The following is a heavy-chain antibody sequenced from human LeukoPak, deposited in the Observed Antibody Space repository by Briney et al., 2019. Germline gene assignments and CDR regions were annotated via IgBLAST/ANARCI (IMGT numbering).Heavy chain of an antibody. D-gene: IGHD2-2*01. CDR2: INPIFGTA. CDR1: GGTFSSYA. J-gene: IGHJ3*02. V-gene: IGHV1-69*05. CDR3: ASSPYAIVVVPAAMGLGAFDI. Sequence: SVKVSCKASGGTFSSYAISWVRQAPGQGLEWVGGINPIFGTANYAQKFQGRVTITTDESTSKAYMELSSLRSEDTAVDYCASSPYAIVVVPAAMGLGAFDIWGQGTMVTVSS.